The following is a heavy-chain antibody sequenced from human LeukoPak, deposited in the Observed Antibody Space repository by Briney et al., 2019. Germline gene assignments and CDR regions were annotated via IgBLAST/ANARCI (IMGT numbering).Heavy chain of an antibody. CDR2: IRAYNGNT. CDR1: GYTFTSYA. Sequence: ASVKLSCKASGYTFTSYAISWVRQAPGQGLEWMGWIRAYNGNTNYAQTIQGRVTMTTDTSTSTAYMELRSLGSDETAVYYCGRDTPTFTKGLGYWGQGTLVTVSS. J-gene: IGHJ4*02. CDR3: GRDTPTFTKGLGY. V-gene: IGHV1-18*01. D-gene: IGHD2-15*01.